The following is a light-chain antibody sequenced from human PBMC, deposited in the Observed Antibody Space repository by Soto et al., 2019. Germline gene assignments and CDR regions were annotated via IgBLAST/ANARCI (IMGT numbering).Light chain of an antibody. J-gene: IGKJ1*01. CDR2: KAS. CDR1: QSVSFW. Sequence: DIQMTQSPSTLSASVGDRVTITFRASQSVSFWLAWYQQKPGKAPNLLIYKASTLESGVPSRFSGGGFGTEFTLTISSLQPDDFATYFCQQYSTYWTFGQGTKVDIK. CDR3: QQYSTYWT. V-gene: IGKV1-5*03.